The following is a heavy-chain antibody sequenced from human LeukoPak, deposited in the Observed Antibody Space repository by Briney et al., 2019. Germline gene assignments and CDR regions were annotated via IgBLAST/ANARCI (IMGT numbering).Heavy chain of an antibody. D-gene: IGHD5-18*01. CDR1: GGSISSYY. CDR3: ARTTEGGYTYNYFYYYYMDV. Sequence: PSETLSLTCTVSGGSISSYYWSWIRQPPGKGLDCIGSIYYSGTTNYNPSLKSRVTISLDTSKNQFSLKLTSVTAADTAVYYCARTTEGGYTYNYFYYYYMDVWGKGTTVTISS. CDR2: IYYSGTT. J-gene: IGHJ6*03. V-gene: IGHV4-59*01.